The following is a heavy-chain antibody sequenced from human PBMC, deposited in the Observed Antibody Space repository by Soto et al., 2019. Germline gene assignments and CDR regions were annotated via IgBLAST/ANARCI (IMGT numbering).Heavy chain of an antibody. Sequence: SGPTLVNPTQTLTLTCTFSGFSLSTSGVGVGWIRQPPGKALEWLALMYWNDDKRYSPSLKSRLTITKDTSKNQVVLTMTNMDPVDTATYYCAHSFGDSSGYYYGLIDYWGQGTLVTVSS. CDR2: MYWNDDK. CDR3: AHSFGDSSGYYYGLIDY. D-gene: IGHD3-22*01. V-gene: IGHV2-5*01. J-gene: IGHJ4*02. CDR1: GFSLSTSGVG.